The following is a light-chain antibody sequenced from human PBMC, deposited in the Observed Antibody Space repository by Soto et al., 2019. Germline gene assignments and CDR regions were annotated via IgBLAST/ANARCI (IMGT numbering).Light chain of an antibody. CDR2: DVS. CDR3: SSYTSSRTYV. Sequence: QSVLTQPASVSGSPGQSITISCTGTSSDVGGYNYVSWYQQHPGKAPKLMIYDVSNRPSGVSNRFSGSKSGNTASLTISGLQAEDEADYYCSSYTSSRTYVFGNGTKLTVL. CDR1: SSDVGGYNY. J-gene: IGLJ1*01. V-gene: IGLV2-14*01.